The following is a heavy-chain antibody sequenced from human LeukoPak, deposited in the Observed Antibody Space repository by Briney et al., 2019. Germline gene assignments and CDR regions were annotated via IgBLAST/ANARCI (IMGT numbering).Heavy chain of an antibody. CDR3: ASNLVGGGYYFDY. CDR2: ISSSGSTI. V-gene: IGHV3-48*03. CDR1: RFTFSSYA. J-gene: IGHJ4*02. Sequence: GGSLRLSCAASRFTFSSYAMSWVGQAPGKGLEWVSYISSSGSTIYYADSVKGRFTISRDNAKNSLYLQMNSLRAEDTAVYYCASNLVGGGYYFDYWGQGTLVTVSS. D-gene: IGHD1-26*01.